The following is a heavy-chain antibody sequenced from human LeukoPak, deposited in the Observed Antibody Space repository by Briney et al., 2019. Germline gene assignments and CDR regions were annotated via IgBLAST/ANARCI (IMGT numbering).Heavy chain of an antibody. V-gene: IGHV4-39*01. Sequence: SETLSLTCTVSGGSISSSSYYWGWIRQRPGKGLEWIGSIYYSGSTYYNPSLKSRVTISVDTSKNQFSLKLSSVAAADTAVYYCARLHLRYYFDYWGQGTLVTVSS. CDR3: ARLHLRYYFDY. J-gene: IGHJ4*02. D-gene: IGHD4-17*01. CDR2: IYYSGST. CDR1: GGSISSSSYY.